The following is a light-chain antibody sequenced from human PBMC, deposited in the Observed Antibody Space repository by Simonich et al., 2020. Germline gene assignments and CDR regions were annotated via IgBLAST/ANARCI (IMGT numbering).Light chain of an antibody. CDR1: QRVLYSSNNKNY. CDR2: WAS. CDR3: QQYYSTPT. J-gene: IGKJ5*01. Sequence: DIVMTQSPDSLAVSLGERATINCKSSQRVLYSSNNKNYLAWYQQKPGQPPKLLMYWASTRESGVPDRFSGSGSGTDFTLTISSLQAEDVAVYYCQQYYSTPTFGQGTRLEIK. V-gene: IGKV4-1*01.